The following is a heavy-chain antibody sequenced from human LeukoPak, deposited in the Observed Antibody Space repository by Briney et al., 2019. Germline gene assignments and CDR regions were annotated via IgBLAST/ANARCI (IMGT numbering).Heavy chain of an antibody. Sequence: SETLTLTCTVSGYSISSGYYWGWIRQPPGKGLEWIGSIYHSGSTYYNPSLKSRVTISVDTSKNQFSLKLSSVTAADTAVYYCARGRGTIFGVVLGGYYYYYMDVWGKGTTVTVSS. D-gene: IGHD3-3*01. V-gene: IGHV4-38-2*02. J-gene: IGHJ6*03. CDR1: GYSISSGYY. CDR2: IYHSGST. CDR3: ARGRGTIFGVVLGGYYYYYMDV.